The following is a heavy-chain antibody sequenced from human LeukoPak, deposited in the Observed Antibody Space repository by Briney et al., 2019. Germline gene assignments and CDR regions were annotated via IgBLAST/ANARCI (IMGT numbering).Heavy chain of an antibody. D-gene: IGHD3-10*01. J-gene: IGHJ5*02. CDR1: GGSISSYY. CDR3: ARDLLWFGEFRNWFDP. Sequence: PSEALSLTCTVSGGSISSYYWSWIRQPPGKGLEWIGRIYTSGSTNYNPSLKSRVTMSVDTSKNQFSLKLSSVTAADTAVYYCARDLLWFGEFRNWFDPWGQGTLVTVSS. CDR2: IYTSGST. V-gene: IGHV4-4*07.